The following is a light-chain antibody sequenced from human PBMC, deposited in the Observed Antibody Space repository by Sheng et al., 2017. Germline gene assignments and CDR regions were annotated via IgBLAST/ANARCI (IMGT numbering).Light chain of an antibody. J-gene: IGLJ3*02. CDR1: KLGDKY. CDR3: QAWDSSTAWV. V-gene: IGLV3-1*01. Sequence: SYELTQPPSVSVSPGQTASITCSGDKLGDKYACWYQQKPGQSPVLVIYQDSKRPSGIPERFSGSNSGNTATLTISGTQAMDEADYYCQAWDSSTAWVFGSEGPKRDRP. CDR2: QDS.